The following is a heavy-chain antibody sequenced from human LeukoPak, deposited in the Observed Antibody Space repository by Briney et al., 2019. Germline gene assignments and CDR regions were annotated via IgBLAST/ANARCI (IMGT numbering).Heavy chain of an antibody. D-gene: IGHD2-2*01. J-gene: IGHJ3*01. Sequence: GGSLRLSCTTSGFSFRDYAFSWVRQAPGKGLEWVGVIRSRAYAATTEYAASVKGRFTISRDDSRSIAYLQMSSLKIEDTAVYYCARGGDFGVPAPLGIDAFDFWGQGTIVTVSS. V-gene: IGHV3-49*04. CDR2: IRSRAYAATT. CDR1: GFSFRDYA. CDR3: ARGGDFGVPAPLGIDAFDF.